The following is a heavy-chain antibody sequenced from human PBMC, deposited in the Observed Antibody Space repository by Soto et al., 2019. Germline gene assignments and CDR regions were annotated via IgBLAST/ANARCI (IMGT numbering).Heavy chain of an antibody. D-gene: IGHD4-17*01. CDR1: GGSISSYY. Sequence: SETLSLTCTVSGGSISSYYWSWIRQPPGKGLEWIGYIYYSGSTNYNPSLKSRVTISVDTSKNQFSLKLSSVTAADTAVYYCARHSYDYGLGNYFDYWGQGTLVTVSS. J-gene: IGHJ4*02. V-gene: IGHV4-59*08. CDR3: ARHSYDYGLGNYFDY. CDR2: IYYSGST.